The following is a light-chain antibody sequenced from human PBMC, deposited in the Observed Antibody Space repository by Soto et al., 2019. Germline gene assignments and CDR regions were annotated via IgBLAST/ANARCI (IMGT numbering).Light chain of an antibody. Sequence: DIQMTQSPSSLPASVGDRVTLTCLASQSISTYLNWYQQKPGKAPKHLIYAASSLQSGVPSRLSGSGSGTDFTLTISSLQPEDFATYYCQQSYTIPYTFGQGTKLEIK. V-gene: IGKV1-39*01. CDR2: AAS. CDR1: QSISTY. J-gene: IGKJ2*01. CDR3: QQSYTIPYT.